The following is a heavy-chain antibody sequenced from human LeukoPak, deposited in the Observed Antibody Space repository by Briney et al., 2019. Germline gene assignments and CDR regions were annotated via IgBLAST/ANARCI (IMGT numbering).Heavy chain of an antibody. CDR2: IYSDNT. Sequence: GGSLRLSCTVSGFTVSSNSMSWVRQAPGKGLEWVSFIYSDNTHYSDSVKGRFTISRDNSKNTLYLQMNSLRAEDTAVYYCARAEYSGYDYRDYYYYYYYMDVWGKGTTVTVSS. CDR1: GFTVSSNS. J-gene: IGHJ6*03. CDR3: ARAEYSGYDYRDYYYYYYYMDV. D-gene: IGHD5-12*01. V-gene: IGHV3-53*01.